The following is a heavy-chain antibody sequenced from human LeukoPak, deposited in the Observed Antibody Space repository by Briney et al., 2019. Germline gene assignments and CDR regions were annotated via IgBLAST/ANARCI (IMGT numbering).Heavy chain of an antibody. Sequence: GGSLRLSCAASGFIVSGNYMSWVRQAPGKGLEWVSVIYTGGSTYYADSVKGRFTISRDNSQNTPFLQMNSLRAEDTAVYYCARADIAVANYWGQGTLVTVSS. CDR2: IYTGGST. CDR3: ARADIAVANY. D-gene: IGHD6-19*01. J-gene: IGHJ4*02. CDR1: GFIVSGNY. V-gene: IGHV3-53*01.